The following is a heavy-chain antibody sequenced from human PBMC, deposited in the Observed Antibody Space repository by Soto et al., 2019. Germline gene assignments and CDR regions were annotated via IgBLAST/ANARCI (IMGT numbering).Heavy chain of an antibody. CDR3: ARAKRQQLAPYFDY. V-gene: IGHV3-48*03. D-gene: IGHD6-13*01. CDR2: ISPGDKTR. J-gene: IGHJ4*02. Sequence: EVQLVESGGGLVQPGGSLRLSCAASGFTFSNYEMNWVRQAPGKGLEWVSYISPGDKTRHYADSVKGRFTISRDDAKNSLSLQMNSLRAEDTAVYYCARAKRQQLAPYFDYWGQGSLVTVSS. CDR1: GFTFSNYE.